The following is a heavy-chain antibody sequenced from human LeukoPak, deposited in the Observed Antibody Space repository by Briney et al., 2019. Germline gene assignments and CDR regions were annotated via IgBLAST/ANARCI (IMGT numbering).Heavy chain of an antibody. CDR2: ISYDGSNK. V-gene: IGHV3-30*18. CDR3: AKDRAAAGDNWFDP. D-gene: IGHD6-13*01. J-gene: IGHJ5*02. CDR1: GFTFSSYG. Sequence: GGSLRLSCAASGFTFSSYGMHWVRQAPGKGLEWVAVISYDGSNKYYADSVKGRFTISRDNSKNTLYLQMNSLRAEDTAVYYCAKDRAAAGDNWFDPWGQGTLVTVSS.